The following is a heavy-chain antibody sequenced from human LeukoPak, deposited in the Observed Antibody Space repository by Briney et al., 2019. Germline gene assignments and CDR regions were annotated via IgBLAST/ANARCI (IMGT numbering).Heavy chain of an antibody. CDR3: ARGRGWYGSYFDY. Sequence: SETLSLTCTVSGGSIGSGSYYWSWIRQPAGKGLEWIGRIYTSGSTNYNPSLKSRVTISVDTSKNQFSLKLSSVTAADTAVYYCARGRGWYGSYFDYWGQGTLVTVSS. V-gene: IGHV4-61*02. CDR1: GGSIGSGSYY. D-gene: IGHD6-19*01. CDR2: IYTSGST. J-gene: IGHJ4*02.